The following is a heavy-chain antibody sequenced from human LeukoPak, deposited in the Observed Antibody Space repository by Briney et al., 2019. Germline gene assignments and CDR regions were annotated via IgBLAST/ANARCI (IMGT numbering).Heavy chain of an antibody. CDR2: INPNSGGS. CDR3: ARGERGDGYYWRDY. J-gene: IGHJ4*02. CDR1: GYTFTGYY. D-gene: IGHD5-24*01. Sequence: ASVKVSCKTSGYTFTGYYMHWVRQAPGQGLEWMGWINPNSGGSNYAQKFQGRVTMTRDTSISTTYMELNRLASDGTAVYYCARGERGDGYYWRDYWGQGTLVTVSS. V-gene: IGHV1-2*02.